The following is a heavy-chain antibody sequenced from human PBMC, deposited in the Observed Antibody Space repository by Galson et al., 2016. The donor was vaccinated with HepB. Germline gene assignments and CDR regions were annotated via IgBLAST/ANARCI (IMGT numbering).Heavy chain of an antibody. CDR1: GGSISGYY. CDR3: AGKPGHSGSYYFDY. D-gene: IGHD3-9*01. CDR2: IYYSGNT. Sequence: SETLSLTCAVSGGSISGYYWTWIRQPPGKGLEWIGHIYYSGNTNYNPSLKSRVTMSVDTSKNQFSLNLSSVTAADTAVYYCAGKPGHSGSYYFDYWGQGTRVTASS. V-gene: IGHV4-59*01. J-gene: IGHJ4*02.